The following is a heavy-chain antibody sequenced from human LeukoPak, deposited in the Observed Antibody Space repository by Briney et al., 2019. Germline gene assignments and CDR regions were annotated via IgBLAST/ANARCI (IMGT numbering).Heavy chain of an antibody. CDR3: AKDPSLRWGGPLFDY. D-gene: IGHD3-10*01. CDR1: GFTFSSYG. CDR2: IWYDGSNK. J-gene: IGHJ4*02. Sequence: PGGSLRLSCAASGFTFSSYGMHWVRQAPSKGLEWVAVIWYDGSNKYYADSVKGRFTISRDNSKNTLYLQMNSLRAEDTAVYYCAKDPSLRWGGPLFDYWGQGTLVTVSS. V-gene: IGHV3-33*06.